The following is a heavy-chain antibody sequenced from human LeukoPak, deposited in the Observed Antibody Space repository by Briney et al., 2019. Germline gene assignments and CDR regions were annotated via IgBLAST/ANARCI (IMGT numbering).Heavy chain of an antibody. V-gene: IGHV1-24*01. CDR1: GYTLTELS. D-gene: IGHD3/OR15-3a*01. Sequence: ASVKVSCKVSGYTLTELSMHWVRQAPGKGLEWMGGFDPEDGETIYAQKFQGRVTITADESTSTAYMELSSLRSEDTAVYYCAKGPRPWTNFDYWGQGTLVTVSS. J-gene: IGHJ4*02. CDR3: AKGPRPWTNFDY. CDR2: FDPEDGET.